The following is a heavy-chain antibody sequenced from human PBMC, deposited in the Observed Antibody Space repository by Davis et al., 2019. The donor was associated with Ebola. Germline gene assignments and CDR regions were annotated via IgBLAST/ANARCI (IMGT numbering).Heavy chain of an antibody. J-gene: IGHJ4*02. D-gene: IGHD5-24*01. CDR1: GGSISSHY. CDR3: ARRGGYMVAGYYFDS. Sequence: MPSETLSLTCTVSGGSISSHYWSWIRQSPEKGLEWIGYVYFSGSTNYNPSLKSRVTISVDTSKNQFSLKLSSVTAADTAVYFCARRGGYMVAGYYFDSWGQGTLVTVSS. V-gene: IGHV4-59*08. CDR2: VYFSGST.